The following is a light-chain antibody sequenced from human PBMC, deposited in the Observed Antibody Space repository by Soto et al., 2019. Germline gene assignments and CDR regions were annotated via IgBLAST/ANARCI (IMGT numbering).Light chain of an antibody. V-gene: IGLV1-44*01. CDR1: NSNVGRNT. J-gene: IGLJ1*01. Sequence: QSVLTQSPSASATAGQTVTISCSGNNSNVGRNTVNWYLQLPGTAPQVLIYANNQRSSGVPERISGSKSGTSASLAISELQSEDEADYYCSAWDDTLSGDVFGTGTKLTVL. CDR2: ANN. CDR3: SAWDDTLSGDV.